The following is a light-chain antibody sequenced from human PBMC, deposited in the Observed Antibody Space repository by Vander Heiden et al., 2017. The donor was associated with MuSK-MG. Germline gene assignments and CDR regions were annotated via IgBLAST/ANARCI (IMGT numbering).Light chain of an antibody. CDR3: QHYVSTPYT. Sequence: DIQLTQSPSSLSASVGDRVTITCRATQVINNALAWYQHKPGKAPELLLFAASRLESGVPSRFSGSGSGTDYTLTISSLQPEDFATYFCQHYVSTPYTFGQGTKLEIK. V-gene: IGKV1-NL1*01. CDR1: QVINNA. J-gene: IGKJ2*01. CDR2: AAS.